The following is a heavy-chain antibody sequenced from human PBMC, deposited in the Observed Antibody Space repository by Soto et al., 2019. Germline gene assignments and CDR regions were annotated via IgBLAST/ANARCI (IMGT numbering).Heavy chain of an antibody. J-gene: IGHJ4*02. CDR3: ARGLTGDVDY. V-gene: IGHV3-48*03. D-gene: IGHD7-27*01. CDR1: GFTFSSYE. Sequence: PGGSLRLSCAASGFTFSSYEMNWVRQAPGKGLEWVSYISSSGSTIYYADSVKGRFTISRDNAKNSLYLQMNSLGAEDTAVYYCARGLTGDVDYWGQGTLVTVSS. CDR2: ISSSGSTI.